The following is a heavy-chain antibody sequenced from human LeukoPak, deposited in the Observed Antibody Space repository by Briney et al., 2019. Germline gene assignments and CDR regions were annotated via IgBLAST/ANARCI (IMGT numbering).Heavy chain of an antibody. CDR2: IYYSGST. CDR1: GGSISSYY. D-gene: IGHD3-22*01. CDR3: ARATYYYDSSGYYPPYYYYYMDV. V-gene: IGHV4-59*01. Sequence: PSETLSLTCSVSGGSISSYYWSWIRQPPGKGLEWIGYIYYSGSTNYNPSLKSRVTISVDTSKNQFSLKLSSVTAADTAVYYCARATYYYDSSGYYPPYYYYYMDVWGKGTTVTVSS. J-gene: IGHJ6*03.